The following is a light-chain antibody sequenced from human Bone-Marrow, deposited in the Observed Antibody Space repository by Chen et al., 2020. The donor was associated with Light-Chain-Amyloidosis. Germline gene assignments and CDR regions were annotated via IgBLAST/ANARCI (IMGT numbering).Light chain of an antibody. J-gene: IGLJ3*02. Sequence: QSILTQPTSASGTTGQRVTITCSGSTSNIGTNVVHWYQHLPGTAPKLLTARNNQRPSGVPARFSCSKSGTSASLTISGLRSEDEADYYCGTWDDSVRGPVFGGGTKLTVL. CDR1: TSNIGTNV. V-gene: IGLV1-47*01. CDR2: RNN. CDR3: GTWDDSVRGPV.